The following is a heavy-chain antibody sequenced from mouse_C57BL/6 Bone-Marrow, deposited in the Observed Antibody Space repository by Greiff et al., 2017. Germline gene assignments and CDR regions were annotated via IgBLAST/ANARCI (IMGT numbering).Heavy chain of an antibody. V-gene: IGHV1-49*01. D-gene: IGHD2-14*01. CDR1: YFAFMASA. Sequence: LQQSGAELVRPGSSVKLSCKASYFAFMASAMHWVKQRPGHGLEWIGSFTLYSDATEYSENFKGKATLTAYTSSSTAYMELSSLTSEDSAVDCCAIGIDDVPFGDWGTGTTVTVSS. CDR3: AIGIDDVPFGD. J-gene: IGHJ1*03. CDR2: FTLYSDAT.